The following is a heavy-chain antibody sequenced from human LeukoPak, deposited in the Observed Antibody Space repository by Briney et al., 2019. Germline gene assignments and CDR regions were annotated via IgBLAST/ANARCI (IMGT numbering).Heavy chain of an antibody. CDR1: GFTFSSYG. J-gene: IGHJ4*02. Sequence: GSLRLSCAASGFTFSSYGMHWVRQAPGKGLEWVAVIWYDGDKKYYADSVKGRITISRDNSKNTLFLHMNSLRAEDTAVYYCAKESSSSWPLDYWGQGTLVTVSS. CDR2: IWYDGDKK. D-gene: IGHD6-13*01. CDR3: AKESSSSWPLDY. V-gene: IGHV3-33*06.